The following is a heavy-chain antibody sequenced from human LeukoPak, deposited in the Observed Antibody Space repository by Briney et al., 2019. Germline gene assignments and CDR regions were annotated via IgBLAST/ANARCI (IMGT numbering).Heavy chain of an antibody. Sequence: GGSLRLSCAASGFTFSTYVVNWVRQAPGKGLEWVSAISGSGGSTYYADSVKGRFTISRDNSKNTLYLQMNSLRTEDTAVYYCAKGGGLLLPYYFDYWGQGTLVTVSS. V-gene: IGHV3-23*01. J-gene: IGHJ4*02. CDR1: GFTFSTYV. CDR3: AKGGGLLLPYYFDY. D-gene: IGHD3-22*01. CDR2: ISGSGGST.